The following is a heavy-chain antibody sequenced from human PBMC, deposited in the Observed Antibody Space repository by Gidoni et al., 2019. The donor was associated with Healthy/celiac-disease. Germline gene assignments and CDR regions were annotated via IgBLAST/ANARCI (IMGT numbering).Heavy chain of an antibody. Sequence: QVQLQQWGAGLLKPSETLSLTCAVDGGSFSGYYWSWIRQPPGKGLEWIGEINHSGSTNYNPSLKSRVTISVDTSKNQFSLKLSSVTAADTAVYYCAGTTMVRGVPFDYWGQGTLVTVSS. CDR1: GGSFSGYY. CDR2: INHSGST. V-gene: IGHV4-34*01. CDR3: AGTTMVRGVPFDY. J-gene: IGHJ4*02. D-gene: IGHD3-10*01.